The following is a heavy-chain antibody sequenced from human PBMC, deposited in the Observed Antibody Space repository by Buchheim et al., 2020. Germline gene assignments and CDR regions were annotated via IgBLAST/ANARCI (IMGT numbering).Heavy chain of an antibody. CDR3: ARGVRFLEWLSSAWFDP. Sequence: QVQLQESGPGLVKPSQTLSLTCTVSGCSLTGGGFYWSWIRQHPEKGLEWIGFISYSGSNFYNPSLRSRVTMSVDTSKNHFSLKLNSVTAADTAVYYCARGVRFLEWLSSAWFDPWGQGTL. J-gene: IGHJ5*02. V-gene: IGHV4-31*03. D-gene: IGHD3-3*01. CDR2: ISYSGSN. CDR1: GCSLTGGGFY.